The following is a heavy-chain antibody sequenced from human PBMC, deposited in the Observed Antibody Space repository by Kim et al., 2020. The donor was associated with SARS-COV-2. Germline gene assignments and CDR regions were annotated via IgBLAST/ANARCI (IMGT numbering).Heavy chain of an antibody. CDR3: ARQEIVVGVGTVLHYYGMDV. Sequence: SVKVSCKASGDTFSSSAIHWVRQAPGQGLEWMGGIIPIFGTTSYAQKFRGRVTIIADENTDTVDMELSSLRSDDTAVYYCARQEIVVGVGTVLHYYGMDVWGQGTTVTVSS. D-gene: IGHD2-15*01. V-gene: IGHV1-69*13. J-gene: IGHJ6*02. CDR1: GDTFSSSA. CDR2: IIPIFGTT.